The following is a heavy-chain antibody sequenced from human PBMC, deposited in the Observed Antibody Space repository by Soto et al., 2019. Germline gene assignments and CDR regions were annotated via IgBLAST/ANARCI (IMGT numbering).Heavy chain of an antibody. Sequence: HPGGSLRLSCAASGFTFSSYAMSWVRQAPGKGLEWVSAISGSGGSTYYADSVKGRFTISRDNSKNTLYLQMNSLRAEDTAVYYCAGPGYYYYYGMDVWGQGTTVTVSS. CDR3: AGPGYYYYYGMDV. V-gene: IGHV3-23*01. CDR1: GFTFSSYA. CDR2: ISGSGGST. J-gene: IGHJ6*02.